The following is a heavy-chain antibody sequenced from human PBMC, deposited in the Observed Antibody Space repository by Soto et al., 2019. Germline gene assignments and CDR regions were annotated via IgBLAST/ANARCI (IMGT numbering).Heavy chain of an antibody. CDR3: ARDRYYYDSSGYYNYYYYGM. Sequence: SGGSLRLSCAASGFTFSSYAMHWVRQAPGKGLEWVAVISYDGSNKYYADSVKGRFTISRDNSKNTLYLQMNSLRAEDTAVYYCARDRYYYDSSGYYNYYYYGM. CDR2: ISYDGSNK. J-gene: IGHJ6*01. CDR1: GFTFSSYA. D-gene: IGHD3-22*01. V-gene: IGHV3-30-3*01.